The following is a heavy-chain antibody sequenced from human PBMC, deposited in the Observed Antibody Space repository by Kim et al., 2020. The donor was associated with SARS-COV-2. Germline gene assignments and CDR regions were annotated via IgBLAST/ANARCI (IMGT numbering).Heavy chain of an antibody. Sequence: SETLSLTCTVSGGSISSSGYHWSWLRQPPGKGLEWIRTVYYSGTTYYNPSLKSRVTISVDTSKNQFSVTLNSVTAADTAVYYCARDRRTVTDRKVDYWGQGTLVTVSS. CDR3: ARDRRTVTDRKVDY. D-gene: IGHD4-17*01. J-gene: IGHJ4*02. CDR2: VYYSGTT. V-gene: IGHV4-39*07. CDR1: GGSISSSGYH.